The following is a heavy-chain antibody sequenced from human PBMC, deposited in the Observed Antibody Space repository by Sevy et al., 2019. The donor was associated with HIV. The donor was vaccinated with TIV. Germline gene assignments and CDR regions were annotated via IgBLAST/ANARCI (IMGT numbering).Heavy chain of an antibody. D-gene: IGHD2-8*01. CDR3: AREGCTKPHDY. V-gene: IGHV3-23*01. Sequence: GGSLRLSCAASGFTFNKYSMSWVRQPPGKGLEWVATLSFGCGEINYADSVKGRFTISSDNSKNSVYLQMNNLRAEDTALYYCAREGCTKPHDYWGQGTLVTVSS. J-gene: IGHJ4*02. CDR1: GFTFNKYS. CDR2: LSFGCGEI.